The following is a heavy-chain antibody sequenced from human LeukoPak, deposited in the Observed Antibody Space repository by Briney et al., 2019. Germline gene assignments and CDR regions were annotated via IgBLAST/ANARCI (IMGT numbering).Heavy chain of an antibody. V-gene: IGHV3-74*01. D-gene: IGHD6-6*01. CDR3: ARGPNSNWSGLDF. J-gene: IGHJ4*02. CDR1: GFSFSGHW. Sequence: GGSLRLSCIASGFSFSGHWMHWARQLPGKGLVWVSRISPTGSTTSYADSVKGRFTVSKDNAKNTLYLQVNNLRAEDTAVYYCARGPNSNWSGLDFWGQGTLLTVSS. CDR2: ISPTGSTT.